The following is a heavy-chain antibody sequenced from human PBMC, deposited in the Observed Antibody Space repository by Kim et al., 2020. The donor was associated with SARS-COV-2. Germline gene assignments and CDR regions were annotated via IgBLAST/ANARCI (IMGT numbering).Heavy chain of an antibody. CDR1: GFTFRSYN. D-gene: IGHD6-19*01. CDR3: VKDYGSGWNQSGF. J-gene: IGHJ4*02. V-gene: IGHV3-64D*06. CDR2: ISSDGITT. Sequence: GGSLRLSCSASGFTFRSYNIYWVRQAPGKGPEYVSDISSDGITTYYADSVKGRFAISRDNLKNTVYLQMSSLRTEDTAVYFCVKDYGSGWNQSGFWGQGTLVAVSS.